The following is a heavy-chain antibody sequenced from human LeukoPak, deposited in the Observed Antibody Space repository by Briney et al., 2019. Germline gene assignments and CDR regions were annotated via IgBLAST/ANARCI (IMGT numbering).Heavy chain of an antibody. J-gene: IGHJ6*02. D-gene: IGHD5/OR15-5a*01. CDR2: IKQDGSEK. Sequence: PGGSLRLSCAASGFTFSSYWMSWVRQAPGKGLEWVANIKQDGSEKYYVDSVKGRFTISRDNAKNSLYLQMNSLRAEDTAVYYCAREFYDPFYYYYYGMDVWGQGTTVTVSS. CDR3: AREFYDPFYYYYYGMDV. V-gene: IGHV3-7*01. CDR1: GFTFSSYW.